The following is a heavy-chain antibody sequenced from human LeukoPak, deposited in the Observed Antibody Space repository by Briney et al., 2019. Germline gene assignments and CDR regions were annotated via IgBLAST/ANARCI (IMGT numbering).Heavy chain of an antibody. CDR1: GGSISSYY. CDR3: ARVPYYYDSSGYVGNAFDI. J-gene: IGHJ3*02. CDR2: IFYRGSQ. Sequence: PSETLSLTCTVSGGSISSYYWSWIRQPPGEGREWIGYIFYRGSQQYNPSLKSRDPISLDTSKIQFSLRLTSVTAADTAVNYCARVPYYYDSSGYVGNAFDIWGQGTMVTVSS. D-gene: IGHD3-22*01. V-gene: IGHV4-59*12.